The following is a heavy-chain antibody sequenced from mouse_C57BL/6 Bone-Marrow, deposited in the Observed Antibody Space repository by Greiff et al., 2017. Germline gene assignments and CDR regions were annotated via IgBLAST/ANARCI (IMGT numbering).Heavy chain of an antibody. Sequence: VHVKQSGAELVRPGASVKLSCTASGFNIKDDYMHWVKQRPEQGLEWIGWIDPENGDTEYASKFQGKATITAYTSSNTAYLQLSSLTSEDTAVYYCTSIPSDFDYWGQGTTLTVAS. CDR1: GFNIKDDY. J-gene: IGHJ2*01. V-gene: IGHV14-4*01. CDR2: IDPENGDT. CDR3: TSIPSDFDY.